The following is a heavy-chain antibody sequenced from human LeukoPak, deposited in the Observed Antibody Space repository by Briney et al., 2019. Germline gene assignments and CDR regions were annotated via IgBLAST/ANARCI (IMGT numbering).Heavy chain of an antibody. J-gene: IGHJ4*02. Sequence: KPSETLSLTCTVSGYSISNGFYWGWIRQPPGKGLEWIGTISHTGSTYYNPSLKSRVTISVDTSKNQFSLKLSSVTAADTAVYYCARCKRSRYGAHDYWGQGTLVTVSS. CDR3: ARCKRSRYGAHDY. V-gene: IGHV4-38-2*02. CDR2: ISHTGST. CDR1: GYSISNGFY. D-gene: IGHD4-17*01.